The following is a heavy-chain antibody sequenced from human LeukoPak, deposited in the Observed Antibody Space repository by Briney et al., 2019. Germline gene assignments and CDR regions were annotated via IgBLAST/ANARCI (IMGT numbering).Heavy chain of an antibody. CDR1: GFTFSSYA. V-gene: IGHV3-66*02. Sequence: GGSLRLSCAASGFTFSSYAMSWVRQAPGKGLEWVSVIYSGGSTYYADSVKGRFTISRDNSKNTLYLQMNSLRAEDTAVYYCGRWDTAMVLGYYYMDVWGKGTTVTVSS. J-gene: IGHJ6*03. CDR2: IYSGGST. D-gene: IGHD5-18*01. CDR3: GRWDTAMVLGYYYMDV.